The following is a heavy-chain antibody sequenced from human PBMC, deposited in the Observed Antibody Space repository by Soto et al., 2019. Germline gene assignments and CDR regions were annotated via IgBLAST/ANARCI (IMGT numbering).Heavy chain of an antibody. CDR3: ARRWGVFETHFDY. D-gene: IGHD3-16*01. Sequence: PSETLSLTCAVYGGSFSGYYWSWIRQPPGKGLEWIGEINHSGSTNYSPSLKSRVTISVDTSKNQFSLKLSSVTAADTAVYYCARRWGVFETHFDYWGQGTLVTVSS. V-gene: IGHV4-34*01. CDR1: GGSFSGYY. CDR2: INHSGST. J-gene: IGHJ4*02.